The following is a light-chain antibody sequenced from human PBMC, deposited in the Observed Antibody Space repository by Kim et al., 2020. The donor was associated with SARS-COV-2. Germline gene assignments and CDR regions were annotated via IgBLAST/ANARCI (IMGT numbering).Light chain of an antibody. CDR1: QRISSVY. J-gene: IGKJ2*01. Sequence: LSPGERATLSCRASQRISSVYLAWYQQKPGRGPRLLFYGASSRATGIPDRFSGSGSGTDFTLNIGRLEPEDFAVYYCQQYGSSPYTFGQGTKLEI. CDR3: QQYGSSPYT. V-gene: IGKV3-20*01. CDR2: GAS.